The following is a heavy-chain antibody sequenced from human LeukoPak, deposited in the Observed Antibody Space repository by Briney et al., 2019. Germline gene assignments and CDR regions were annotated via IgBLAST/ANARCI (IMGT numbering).Heavy chain of an antibody. V-gene: IGHV1-69*05. CDR3: ARGDPAMRPRDYYYYYMDV. J-gene: IGHJ6*03. CDR2: IIPIFGTA. CDR1: GGTFSSYA. D-gene: IGHD5-18*01. Sequence: GASVKVSCKASGGTFSSYAISWVRQAPGQGLEWMGGIIPIFGTANYAQKFQGRVTITTDESTSTAYMELSSLRSEDTAVYYCARGDPAMRPRDYYYYYMDVWGKGTTVTVSS.